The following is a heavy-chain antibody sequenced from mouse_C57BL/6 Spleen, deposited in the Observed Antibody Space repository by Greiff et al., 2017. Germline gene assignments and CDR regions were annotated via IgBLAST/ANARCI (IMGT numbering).Heavy chain of an antibody. J-gene: IGHJ3*01. D-gene: IGHD1-1*01. V-gene: IGHV1-39*01. Sequence: VQLQQSGPELVKPGASVKISCKASGYSFTDYNMNWVKQSNGKSLEWIGVINPNYGTTSYNQKFKGKATLNVDQSSSTAYMQLNSLKSEDSAVYYCEIGVRTVDWGEEIGWFAYWGQGTLGTVSA. CDR1: GYSFTDYN. CDR3: EIGVRTVDWGEEIGWFAY. CDR2: INPNYGTT.